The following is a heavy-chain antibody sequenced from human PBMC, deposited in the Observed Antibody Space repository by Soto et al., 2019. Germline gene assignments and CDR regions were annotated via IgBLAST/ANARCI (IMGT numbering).Heavy chain of an antibody. CDR3: ARDFGESYPDY. J-gene: IGHJ4*02. Sequence: QVQLVESGGGVVQPGRSLRLSCAASGFTFSSDGMHWVRQSPGKGLEWVAVIWYDGSNKYYADSVQGRFTISRDNSKNTRYLQMNSLRAEDTAVYYCARDFGESYPDYWGQGTLVTVSS. CDR1: GFTFSSDG. V-gene: IGHV3-33*01. D-gene: IGHD1-26*01. CDR2: IWYDGSNK.